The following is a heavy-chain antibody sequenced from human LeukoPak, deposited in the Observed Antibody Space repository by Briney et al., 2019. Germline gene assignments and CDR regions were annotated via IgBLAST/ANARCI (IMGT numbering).Heavy chain of an antibody. CDR3: ARGHDYGDYSVDY. Sequence: PGGSLRLSCAASGFTFSSYSMNWVRQAPGKGLEWVSSISSSSSYIYYADSVKGRLTISRDNAKNSLYLQMNSLRAEDTAVYYCARGHDYGDYSVDYWGQGTLVTVSS. CDR2: ISSSSSYI. V-gene: IGHV3-21*01. J-gene: IGHJ4*02. D-gene: IGHD4-17*01. CDR1: GFTFSSYS.